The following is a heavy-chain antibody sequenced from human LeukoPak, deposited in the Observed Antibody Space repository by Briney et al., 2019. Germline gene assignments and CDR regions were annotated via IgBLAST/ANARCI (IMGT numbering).Heavy chain of an antibody. CDR1: GGSIRSYY. D-gene: IGHD2-2*01. V-gene: IGHV4-59*01. CDR3: ARVGIVVVPAAIPHFDY. J-gene: IGHJ4*02. CDR2: IYYSGST. Sequence: PSETLSLTXTVSGGSIRSYYWSWIRQPPGKGLEWIGYIYYSGSTNYNPSLKSRVTISVDTSKNQFSLKLSSVTAADTAVYYCARVGIVVVPAAIPHFDYWGQGTLVTVSS.